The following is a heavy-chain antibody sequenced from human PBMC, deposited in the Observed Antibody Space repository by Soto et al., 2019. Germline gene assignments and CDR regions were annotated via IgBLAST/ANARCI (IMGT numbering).Heavy chain of an antibody. J-gene: IGHJ5*02. CDR2: IYYSGST. Sequence: PSGTLSRTCAVSGGSISSGDYYWIWIRQRPGKELEWIGYIYYSGSTYYNPSLKSRVTISVDTSKNQFSLKLSSVTAADTAVYYCASQNGYYDILTGWVNWFDPWGPGTLVTVSS. D-gene: IGHD3-9*01. V-gene: IGHV4-30-4*01. CDR3: ASQNGYYDILTGWVNWFDP. CDR1: GGSISSGDYY.